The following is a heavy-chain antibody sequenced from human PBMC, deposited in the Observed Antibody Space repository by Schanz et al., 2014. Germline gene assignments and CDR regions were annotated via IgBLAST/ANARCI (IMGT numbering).Heavy chain of an antibody. CDR3: AGAFDSSGYYFDY. Sequence: QVQLVQSGAEVKKPGASVKVSCKASGYTLSAYSLHWVRQAPGQGLEWMGIVNPSVRGTHFAREFQGRVTVTSDTSTSTVYMELSGLRSEDTAVYYCAGAFDSSGYYFDYWGLGTLVNDSS. D-gene: IGHD3-22*01. CDR2: VNPSVRGT. CDR1: GYTLSAYS. J-gene: IGHJ4*02. V-gene: IGHV1-46*03.